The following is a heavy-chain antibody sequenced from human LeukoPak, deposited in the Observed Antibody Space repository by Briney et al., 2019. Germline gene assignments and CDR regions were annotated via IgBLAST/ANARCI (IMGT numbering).Heavy chain of an antibody. CDR3: ARGLSRGFDY. CDR1: GGSISSSSYY. Sequence: SETLSLTCTVSGGSISSSSYYWAWIRQPPGKGLEWVGSIYYSGTTYYNPSLKSRVTISVDTSKNQFSLKLTSVTAADTAVYYCARGLSRGFDYWGQGTLVTVSS. J-gene: IGHJ4*02. CDR2: IYYSGTT. D-gene: IGHD3-22*01. V-gene: IGHV4-39*07.